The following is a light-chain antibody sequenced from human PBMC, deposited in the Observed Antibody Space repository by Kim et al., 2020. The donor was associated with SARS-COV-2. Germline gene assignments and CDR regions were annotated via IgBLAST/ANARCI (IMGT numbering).Light chain of an antibody. V-gene: IGKV1-5*03. J-gene: IGKJ2*01. CDR1: QSISSW. CDR3: QQYNTYPYT. CDR2: KAS. Sequence: DIQMTQSPSTLSASVGDRVTITCRASQSISSWLAWYQQKPGKAPKLLIYKASNLESGVPSRFSGSASGTEFTLTISSLQPDDSATYYCQQYNTYPYTFGRGTKLEI.